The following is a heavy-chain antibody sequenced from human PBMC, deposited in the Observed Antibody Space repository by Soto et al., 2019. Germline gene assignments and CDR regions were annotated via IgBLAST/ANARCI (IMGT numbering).Heavy chain of an antibody. CDR3: ARQIYDSDTGPNFQYYFDS. V-gene: IGHV5-10-1*01. J-gene: IGHJ4*02. CDR1: GYSFAGYW. CDR2: IDPSDSQT. Sequence: AGESLKISCKGSGYSFAGYWITWVRQKPGKGLEWMGRIDPSDSQTYYSPSFRGHVTISVTKSITTVFLQWSSLRASGTAMYYCARQIYDSDTGPNFQYYFDSWGQGTPVTVSS. D-gene: IGHD3-22*01.